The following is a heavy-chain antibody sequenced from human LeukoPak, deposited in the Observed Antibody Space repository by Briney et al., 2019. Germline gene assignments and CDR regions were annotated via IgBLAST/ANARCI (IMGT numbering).Heavy chain of an antibody. Sequence: GGSLRLSCAASGLTFDDYGMSWVRQAPGKGLEWVSDINWDGGSTGYADSVKGRFTISRDNAKNSLYLQMNSLRAEDTALFHCARLGCSGTSCYFDYWGQGTLVTVSS. CDR2: INWDGGST. CDR1: GLTFDDYG. D-gene: IGHD2-2*01. CDR3: ARLGCSGTSCYFDY. V-gene: IGHV3-20*01. J-gene: IGHJ4*02.